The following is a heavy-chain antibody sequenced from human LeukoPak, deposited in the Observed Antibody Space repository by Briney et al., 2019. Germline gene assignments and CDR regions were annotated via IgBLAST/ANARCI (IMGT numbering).Heavy chain of an antibody. V-gene: IGHV4-34*01. CDR3: AREGYGGSDDY. D-gene: IGHD4-23*01. J-gene: IGHJ4*02. CDR2: INHSGST. Sequence: SETLSLTCAVYGGSFSGYYWSWIRQPPGKGLEWIGEINHSGSTNYNPSLKSRVTISVDTSKNQFSLKLSSVTAADTAVYYCAREGYGGSDDYWGQGTLVTVSS. CDR1: GGSFSGYY.